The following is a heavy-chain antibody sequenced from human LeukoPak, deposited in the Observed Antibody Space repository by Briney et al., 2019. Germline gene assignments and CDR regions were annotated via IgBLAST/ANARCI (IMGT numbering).Heavy chain of an antibody. J-gene: IGHJ4*02. CDR3: ARGDWKETPDY. CDR1: GYIFTDYY. Sequence: ASVKVSCKASGYIFTDYYMHWVRQAPGQGLEWMGIINPSGGSTSYAQKFQGRVTMTRDMSTSTVYMELSSLRSEDTAVYYCARGDWKETPDYWGQGTLVTVSS. D-gene: IGHD1-1*01. CDR2: INPSGGST. V-gene: IGHV1-46*01.